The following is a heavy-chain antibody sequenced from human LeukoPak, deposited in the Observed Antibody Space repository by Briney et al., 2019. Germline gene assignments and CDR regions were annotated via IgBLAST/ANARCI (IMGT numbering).Heavy chain of an antibody. CDR2: IRQDGGLK. CDR3: ARNSIVGATVEDY. J-gene: IGHJ4*02. Sequence: PGGSLRLSCTASGFTFSSYWMSWVRQAPGKGLEWVANIRQDGGLKHYVDSVKGRFTISRDNAENSLYLQMNSLRAEDTAVYYCARNSIVGATVEDYWGQGTLVTVSS. D-gene: IGHD1-26*01. V-gene: IGHV3-7*03. CDR1: GFTFSSYW.